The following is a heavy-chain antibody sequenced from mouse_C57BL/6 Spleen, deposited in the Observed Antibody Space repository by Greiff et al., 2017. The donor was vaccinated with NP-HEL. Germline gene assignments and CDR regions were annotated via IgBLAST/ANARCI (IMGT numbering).Heavy chain of an antibody. CDR1: GYSFTGYY. CDR2: INPSTGGT. D-gene: IGHD3-2*02. Sequence: VQLQQPGPELVKPGASVKISCKASGYSFTGYYMNWVKQSPEKSLEWIGEINPSTGGTTYNQKFKAKATLTVDKSSSTAYMQLKSLTSEDSAVYYCARASSGHYFDYWGQGTTLTVSS. CDR3: ARASSGHYFDY. V-gene: IGHV1-42*01. J-gene: IGHJ2*01.